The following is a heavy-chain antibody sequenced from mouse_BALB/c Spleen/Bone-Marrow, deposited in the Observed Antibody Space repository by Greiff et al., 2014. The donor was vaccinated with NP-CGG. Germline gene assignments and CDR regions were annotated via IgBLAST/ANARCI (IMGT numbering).Heavy chain of an antibody. CDR3: ARLITTGGFAY. D-gene: IGHD2-4*01. CDR2: ILPGSGTT. V-gene: IGHV1-9*01. CDR1: GYTFSTYW. J-gene: IGHJ3*01. Sequence: QVQLKESGAELMKPGASVKMSCKATGYTFSTYWIEWVKQRPGHGLEWVGEILPGSGTTNYNEKFKGKATFTADTSSNTAYMQLSSLTSEDSAVYYCARLITTGGFAYWGQGTLVTVSA.